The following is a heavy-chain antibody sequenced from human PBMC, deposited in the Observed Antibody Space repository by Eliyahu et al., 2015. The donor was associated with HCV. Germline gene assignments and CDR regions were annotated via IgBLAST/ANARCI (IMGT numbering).Heavy chain of an antibody. V-gene: IGHV3-66*01. J-gene: IGHJ4*02. CDR2: IYSGGST. CDR1: GFXVSSNY. CDR3: ARDPSGPDYGDMG. D-gene: IGHD4-17*01. Sequence: EVQLVESGGGLVQPGGSXRLSCAASGFXVSSNYMSWVRQAPGKGLEWVSVIYSGGSTYYADSVKGRFTISRDNSKNTLYLQMNSLRAEDTAVYYCARDPSGPDYGDMGWGQGTLVTVSS.